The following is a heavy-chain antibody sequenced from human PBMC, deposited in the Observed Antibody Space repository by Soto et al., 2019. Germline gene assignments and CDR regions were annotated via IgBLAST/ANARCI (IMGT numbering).Heavy chain of an antibody. CDR3: ARGPSYYYGSGRNYYYYGMDV. V-gene: IGHV4-34*01. CDR2: INHSGST. Sequence: TSETLSLTCAVYGGSFSVYYWSWIRHPPGKGLEWIGEINHSGSTNYNPSLKSRVTISVDTSKNQFSLKLSSVTAADTAVYYCARGPSYYYGSGRNYYYYGMDVWGQGTTVTVS. D-gene: IGHD3-10*01. CDR1: GGSFSVYY. J-gene: IGHJ6*02.